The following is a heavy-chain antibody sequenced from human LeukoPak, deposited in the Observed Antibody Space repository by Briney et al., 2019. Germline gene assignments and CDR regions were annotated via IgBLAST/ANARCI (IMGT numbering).Heavy chain of an antibody. V-gene: IGHV4-59*01. D-gene: IGHD1-26*01. CDR1: GGSISSYY. Sequence: SETLSLTCTVSGGSISSYYWSWIRQPPGKGLEWIGYIYYSGSTNYNPSFKSRVTISVDTSKNQFSLKLSSVAAADTAVYYCARDSKWDSGFDYWGQGTLVTVSS. J-gene: IGHJ4*02. CDR3: ARDSKWDSGFDY. CDR2: IYYSGST.